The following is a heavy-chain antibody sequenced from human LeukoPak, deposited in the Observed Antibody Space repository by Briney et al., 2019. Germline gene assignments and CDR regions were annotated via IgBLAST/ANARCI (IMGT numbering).Heavy chain of an antibody. CDR1: GFTFSSYA. Sequence: QSGGSLRLSCAASGFTFSSYAMSWVRQAPGKGLEWVSAISGSAESTYYADSVKGRFSISRDNSKNTLFLQMNSLRAEDTAVYYCARERIQLWSGALDYWGQGTLVTVSS. CDR2: ISGSAEST. V-gene: IGHV3-23*01. CDR3: ARERIQLWSGALDY. D-gene: IGHD5-18*01. J-gene: IGHJ4*02.